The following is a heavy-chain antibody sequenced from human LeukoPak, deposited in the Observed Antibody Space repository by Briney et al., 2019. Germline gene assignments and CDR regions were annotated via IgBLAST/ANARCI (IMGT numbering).Heavy chain of an antibody. D-gene: IGHD3-22*01. CDR1: GGSIYSYY. CDR2: IYYSGST. V-gene: IGHV4-59*01. Sequence: SETLSLTCTVSGGSIYSYYWSWIRQPPGKGLEWIGYIYYSGSTNYNPSLKSRVTISVDTSKNQFSLKLSSVTAADTAVYYCARYRDYYDSSGYNWFDPWGQGTLVTVSS. J-gene: IGHJ5*02. CDR3: ARYRDYYDSSGYNWFDP.